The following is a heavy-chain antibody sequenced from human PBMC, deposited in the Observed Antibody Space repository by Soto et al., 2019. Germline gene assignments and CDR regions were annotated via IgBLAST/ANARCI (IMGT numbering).Heavy chain of an antibody. CDR3: ASVTIFGLPLDY. J-gene: IGHJ4*02. CDR2: IYYSGST. V-gene: IGHV4-61*01. D-gene: IGHD3-3*01. Sequence: QVQLRESGPGLVKPSETLSLTCTVSGGSVSSGSYYWSWIRQPPGKGLEWIGYIYYSGSTNYNPSLKSRVTISVDTSKNQFSLKLSSVTAADTAVYYCASVTIFGLPLDYWGQGTLVTVSS. CDR1: GGSVSSGSYY.